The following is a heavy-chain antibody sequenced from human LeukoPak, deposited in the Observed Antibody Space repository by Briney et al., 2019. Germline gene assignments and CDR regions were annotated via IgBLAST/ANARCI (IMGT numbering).Heavy chain of an antibody. V-gene: IGHV3-23*01. Sequence: AGGSLRLSCAASGFTFSSYAMSWVRQAPGKGLEWVSVISDSGGNTYYADSVKGRFAISRDNSNNTLYLQMNSLRAEDTAVYYCAKERSGVVPAAGNSWGQGTLVTVSS. CDR2: ISDSGGNT. CDR1: GFTFSSYA. CDR3: AKERSGVVPAAGNS. J-gene: IGHJ5*02. D-gene: IGHD2-2*01.